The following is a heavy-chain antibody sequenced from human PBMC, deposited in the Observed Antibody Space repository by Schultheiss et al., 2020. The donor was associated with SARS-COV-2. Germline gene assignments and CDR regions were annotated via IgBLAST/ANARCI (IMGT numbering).Heavy chain of an antibody. CDR3: ARDLTVTTHNWFDP. CDR1: GYTFTSYG. CDR2: ISAYNGNT. J-gene: IGHJ5*02. D-gene: IGHD4-17*01. V-gene: IGHV1-18*01. Sequence: ASVKVSCKASGYTFTSYGISWVRQAPGQGLEWMGWISAYNGNTNYAQKLQGRVTMTTDTSTSTAYMELRSLRSDDTAVYYCARDLTVTTHNWFDPWGQGTLVTVSS.